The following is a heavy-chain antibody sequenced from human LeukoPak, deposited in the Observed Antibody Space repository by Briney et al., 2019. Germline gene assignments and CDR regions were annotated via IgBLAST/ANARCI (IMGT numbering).Heavy chain of an antibody. CDR3: ARGEKFGAWWIVVVPAAMDYYYYYMDV. CDR1: GYTFTSYD. V-gene: IGHV1-8*01. D-gene: IGHD2-2*01. Sequence: ASVKVSCKASGYTFTSYDINWVRQATGQGLEWMGWMNPNSGNTGYAQKFQGRVTMTRNTSISTAYMELSSLRSEDTAVYYCARGEKFGAWWIVVVPAAMDYYYYYMDVWGKGTTVTVSS. J-gene: IGHJ6*03. CDR2: MNPNSGNT.